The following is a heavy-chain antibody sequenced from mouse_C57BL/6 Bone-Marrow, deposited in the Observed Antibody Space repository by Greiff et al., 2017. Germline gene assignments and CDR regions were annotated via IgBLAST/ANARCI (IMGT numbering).Heavy chain of an antibody. Sequence: EVKLVESGGGLVKPGGSLKLSCAASGFTFSSYSMSWVRQTPEKRLEWVATISDGGSYTYYPDNLKGRFTISRDNAKDNLYLQMSHLKSEDTAMYYCARVGDYWGQGTTLTVSS. J-gene: IGHJ2*01. CDR1: GFTFSSYS. V-gene: IGHV5-4*03. CDR2: ISDGGSYT. CDR3: ARVGDY.